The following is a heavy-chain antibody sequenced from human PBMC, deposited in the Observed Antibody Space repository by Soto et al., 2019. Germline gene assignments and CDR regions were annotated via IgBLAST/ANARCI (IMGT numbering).Heavy chain of an antibody. Sequence: ASVKFSCKASGYTFTSYYMHWVRQAPGQGLEWMGWINPNSGGTNYAQKFQGRVTMTRDTSISTAYRELSRLRSDDTAVYYCACNWNYAHWFDPWGQGTLVTVSS. J-gene: IGHJ5*02. CDR3: ACNWNYAHWFDP. D-gene: IGHD1-7*01. V-gene: IGHV1-2*02. CDR1: GYTFTSYY. CDR2: INPNSGGT.